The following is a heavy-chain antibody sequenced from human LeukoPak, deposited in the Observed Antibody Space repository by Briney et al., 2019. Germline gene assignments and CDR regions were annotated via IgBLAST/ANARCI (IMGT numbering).Heavy chain of an antibody. CDR3: ARGPALWYFDY. CDR2: IKQDGSEK. J-gene: IGHJ4*02. V-gene: IGHV3-7*01. CDR1: GFTFSSYW. D-gene: IGHD2-21*01. Sequence: GGSLRLSCAASGFTFSSYWMSWVRQAPGKGREWVANIKQDGSEKNYVDSVKGRFTISRDNAKNSLYLQMNSLRAEDTAVYYCARGPALWYFDYWGQGTLVTVSS.